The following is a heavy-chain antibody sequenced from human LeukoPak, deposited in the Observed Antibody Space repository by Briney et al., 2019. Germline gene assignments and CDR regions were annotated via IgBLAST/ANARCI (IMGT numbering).Heavy chain of an antibody. J-gene: IGHJ6*03. CDR1: GFTFNSFG. Sequence: PGGSLRLSCATSGFTFNSFGMHWVRQAPGKGLAYVSGISSNGGSTYYANSVKGRFTISRDNSKNTLYLQMGSLRAEDMAVYYCARSSNYYYYYMDVWGKGTTVTVSS. CDR3: ARSSNYYYYYMDV. V-gene: IGHV3-64*01. CDR2: ISSNGGST.